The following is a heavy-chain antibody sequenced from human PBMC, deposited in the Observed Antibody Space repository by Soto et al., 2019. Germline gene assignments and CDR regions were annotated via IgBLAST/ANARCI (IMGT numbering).Heavy chain of an antibody. CDR3: ARTVIRGEYYYSGMDV. V-gene: IGHV4-30-4*01. Sequence: PSETLSLTCTVSGGSISSGDYYWSWIRQPPGKGLEWIGYIYYSGSTYYDPSLKSRVTISVDTSKNQFSLKLSSVTAADTAVYYCARTVIRGEYYYSGMDVWGQGTTVTVSS. CDR1: GGSISSGDYY. J-gene: IGHJ6*02. CDR2: IYYSGST. D-gene: IGHD2-21*01.